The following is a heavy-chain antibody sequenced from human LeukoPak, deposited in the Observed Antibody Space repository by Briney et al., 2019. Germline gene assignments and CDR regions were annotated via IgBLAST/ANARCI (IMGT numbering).Heavy chain of an antibody. D-gene: IGHD3-22*01. V-gene: IGHV3-30*18. Sequence: GGSLRLSCAASGFTFSSYGMHWVRQAPGKGLEWVAFISYDGSNKYYADSVKGRFSISRDNSKNTLYLQMNSLRAEDTAVYYCANGDYDSSGPGDYWGQGTLVTVSS. CDR1: GFTFSSYG. J-gene: IGHJ4*02. CDR2: ISYDGSNK. CDR3: ANGDYDSSGPGDY.